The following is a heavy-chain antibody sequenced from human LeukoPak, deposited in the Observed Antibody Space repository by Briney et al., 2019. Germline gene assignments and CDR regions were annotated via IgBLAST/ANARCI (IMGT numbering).Heavy chain of an antibody. Sequence: PGGSLRLSCAASGFTFSSYAMSWVRQAPGKGLEWVSAISGSGGSTYYADSVKGRFTISRDNSKNTLYLQMSSLRAEDTAVYYCAKDIMVRGRDKTQMDYWGQGTLVTVSS. CDR2: ISGSGGST. V-gene: IGHV3-23*01. CDR1: GFTFSSYA. J-gene: IGHJ4*02. CDR3: AKDIMVRGRDKTQMDY. D-gene: IGHD3-10*01.